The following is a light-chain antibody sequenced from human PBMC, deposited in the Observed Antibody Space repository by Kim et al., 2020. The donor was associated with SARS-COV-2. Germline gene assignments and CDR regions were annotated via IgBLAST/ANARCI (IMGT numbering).Light chain of an antibody. V-gene: IGKV3-15*01. Sequence: EIVMTQSPATLSVSPGERATLSCRASQSVSSNLAWYHQEPGQAPRLLIYGASTRATGIPARFSGSGSGTEFTLTISSLQSEDFAVYYFQQYNSWPLTFGGGTKVDIK. CDR1: QSVSSN. CDR2: GAS. CDR3: QQYNSWPLT. J-gene: IGKJ4*01.